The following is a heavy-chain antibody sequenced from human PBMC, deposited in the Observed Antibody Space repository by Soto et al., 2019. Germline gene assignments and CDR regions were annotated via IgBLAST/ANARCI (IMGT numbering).Heavy chain of an antibody. D-gene: IGHD3-22*01. CDR1: GFTFSSYA. CDR3: AKDLGYYYDSSGYYFDY. CDR2: ISGSGGST. J-gene: IGHJ4*02. Sequence: AGGSLRLSCAASGFTFSSYAMSWVRQAPGKGLEWVSAISGSGGSTYYADSVKGRFTISRDNSKNTLYLQMNSLRAEDTAVYYCAKDLGYYYDSSGYYFDYWGQGTLVTVSS. V-gene: IGHV3-23*01.